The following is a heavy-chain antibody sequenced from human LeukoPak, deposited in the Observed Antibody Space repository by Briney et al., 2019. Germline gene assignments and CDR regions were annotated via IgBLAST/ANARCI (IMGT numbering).Heavy chain of an antibody. D-gene: IGHD3-22*01. Sequence: GGSLRLSCAASGFTFSSYAMSWVRQAPGQGLEWVSAISGSGGSTYYADSVKSRFTISRDNSKNTLYLQMTSLRAEETAVYYCAKDGGGITMIVVVTIFDYGGQGTLVTVSS. CDR1: GFTFSSYA. J-gene: IGHJ4*02. CDR2: ISGSGGST. V-gene: IGHV3-23*01. CDR3: AKDGGGITMIVVVTIFDY.